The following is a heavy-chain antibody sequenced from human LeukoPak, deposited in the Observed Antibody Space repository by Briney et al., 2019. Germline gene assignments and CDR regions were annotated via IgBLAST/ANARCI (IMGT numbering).Heavy chain of an antibody. V-gene: IGHV3-66*01. D-gene: IGHD5-12*01. CDR3: ARELKGGYSGSIGY. CDR1: GFTFAIHA. Sequence: PGGSLRLSCAASGFTFAIHAMTWVRQAPGKGLEWVSVIYSGGDTYYADSVKGRFTISGDNSKNTLYLQMNNLRAEDTAVYYCARELKGGYSGSIGYWGQGTLVTVSS. CDR2: IYSGGDT. J-gene: IGHJ4*02.